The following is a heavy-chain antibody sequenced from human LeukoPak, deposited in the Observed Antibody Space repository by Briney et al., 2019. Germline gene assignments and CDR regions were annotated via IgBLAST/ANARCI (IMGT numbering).Heavy chain of an antibody. CDR1: GGTFSSYA. CDR2: IIPIFGTA. J-gene: IGHJ5*02. V-gene: IGHV1-69*13. CDR3: ARVGIAAAGFYNWFDP. Sequence: GASVKVSCRASGGTFSSYAISWVRQAPGQGLEWMGGIIPIFGTANYAQKFQGRVTITADESTSTAYMELSSLRSEDTAVYYCARVGIAAAGFYNWFDPWGQGTLVTVSS. D-gene: IGHD6-13*01.